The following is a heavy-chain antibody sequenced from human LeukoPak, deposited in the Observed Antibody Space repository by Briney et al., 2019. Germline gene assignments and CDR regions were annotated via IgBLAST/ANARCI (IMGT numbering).Heavy chain of an antibody. J-gene: IGHJ4*02. CDR3: VRGHLWSFDY. CDR2: IRDRTTV. Sequence: PGGSLRLSCAASGFTYSSYTMNWVRQAPGKGLEWISFIRDRTTVDYADSVKGRFAISRDNAKNSLYLQMNNLRAEDTAVYYCVRGHLWSFDYWGQGTLVTVSS. V-gene: IGHV3-69-1*01. D-gene: IGHD2-8*02. CDR1: GFTYSSYT.